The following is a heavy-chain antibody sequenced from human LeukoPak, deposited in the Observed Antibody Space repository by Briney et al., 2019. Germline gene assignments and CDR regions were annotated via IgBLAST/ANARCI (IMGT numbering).Heavy chain of an antibody. CDR3: ARLTHLAEDY. D-gene: IGHD4/OR15-4a*01. V-gene: IGHV3-11*04. Sequence: GGSLRLSCAASGFTFSDYYMSWVRQAPGKGLEWVSYISSGASTIYYSDSVKGRFTISRDNAKSSLYLQMNTLRVEDTAVYYCARLTHLAEDYWGQGTLVTVSS. CDR2: ISSGASTI. J-gene: IGHJ4*02. CDR1: GFTFSDYY.